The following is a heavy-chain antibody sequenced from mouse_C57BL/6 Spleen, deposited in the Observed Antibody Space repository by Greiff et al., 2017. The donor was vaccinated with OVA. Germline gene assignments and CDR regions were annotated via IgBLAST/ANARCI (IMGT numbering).Heavy chain of an antibody. D-gene: IGHD3-2*02. CDR3: ARPAQATYWYFDV. V-gene: IGHV5-17*01. CDR2: ISSGSSTI. J-gene: IGHJ1*03. Sequence: EVKLVESGGGLVKPGGSLKLSCAASGFTFSDYGMHWVRQAPEKGLEWVAYISSGSSTIYYADTVKGRFTISRDNAKNTLFLQMTSLRSEDTAMYYCARPAQATYWYFDVWGTGTTVTVSS. CDR1: GFTFSDYG.